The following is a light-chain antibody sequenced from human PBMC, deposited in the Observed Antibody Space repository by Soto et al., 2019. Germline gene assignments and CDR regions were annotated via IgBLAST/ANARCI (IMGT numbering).Light chain of an antibody. V-gene: IGKV1-39*01. CDR1: QSISSY. J-gene: IGKJ5*01. Sequence: IEVTQSPSSLSASVGDRVTITCGASQSISSYLNWYQQKPGKAPKLLIYAASSLQSGVPSRFSGSGSGTDFTLTISSLQPEDFATYYCHQIYSTPSIPFGQGTLLEIK. CDR3: HQIYSTPSIP. CDR2: AAS.